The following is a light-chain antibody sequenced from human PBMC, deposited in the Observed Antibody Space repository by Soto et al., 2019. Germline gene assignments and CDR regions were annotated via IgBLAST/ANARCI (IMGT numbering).Light chain of an antibody. CDR2: NAF. Sequence: EIVMTQSPATLSVSPGEGVTLSCRASQGVGITLAWYQQKPGQTPRLLIYNAFTRATGIPARFSGSGSGTEFTLTINXXXXXDSAVYYCQRYNDWPLTFGGGT. V-gene: IGKV3-15*01. J-gene: IGKJ4*01. CDR1: QGVGIT. CDR3: QRYNDWPLT.